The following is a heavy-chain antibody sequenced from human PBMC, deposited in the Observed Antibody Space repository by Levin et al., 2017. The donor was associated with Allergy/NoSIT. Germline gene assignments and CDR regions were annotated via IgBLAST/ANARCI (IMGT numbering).Heavy chain of an antibody. J-gene: IGHJ6*02. CDR3: ARDIVVVVAATNYYGMDV. Sequence: GGSLRLSCAASGFTFSSYGMHWVRQAPGKGLEWVAVIWYDGSNKYYADSVKGRFTISRDNSKNTLYLQMNSLRAEDTAVYYCARDIVVVVAATNYYGMDVWGQGTTVTVSS. CDR1: GFTFSSYG. CDR2: IWYDGSNK. D-gene: IGHD2-15*01. V-gene: IGHV3-33*01.